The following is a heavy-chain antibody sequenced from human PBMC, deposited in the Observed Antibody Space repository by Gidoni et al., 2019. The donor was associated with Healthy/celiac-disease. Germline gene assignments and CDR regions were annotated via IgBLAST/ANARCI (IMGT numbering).Heavy chain of an antibody. CDR3: ARGLYYYETSGYNALGY. V-gene: IGHV1-69*18. Sequence: QVQLVQSGAEVKKPGSSVKVSCKASGGTFIRSAISWVRQAPVQGLEWMGRIIPSFGTANYAQKCQGRVTMTADESTSTAYMELSSLRCENTAGYYCARGLYYYETSGYNALGYWGQGTLVTVSS. J-gene: IGHJ4*02. D-gene: IGHD3-22*01. CDR1: GGTFIRSA. CDR2: IIPSFGTA.